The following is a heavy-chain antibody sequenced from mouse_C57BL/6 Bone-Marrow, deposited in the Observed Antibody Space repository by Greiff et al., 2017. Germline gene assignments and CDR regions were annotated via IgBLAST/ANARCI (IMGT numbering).Heavy chain of an antibody. J-gene: IGHJ1*03. Sequence: EVQLVESEGGLVQPGSSMKLSCTASGFTFSDYYMAWVRQVPEKGLEWVSNINYDGSSTYYLDSLKSRFIISRDNAKNILYLQMSSLKSEDTATYYCASVPITTPYFDVWGTGTTVTVSS. D-gene: IGHD1-1*01. CDR3: ASVPITTPYFDV. CDR2: INYDGSST. V-gene: IGHV5-16*01. CDR1: GFTFSDYY.